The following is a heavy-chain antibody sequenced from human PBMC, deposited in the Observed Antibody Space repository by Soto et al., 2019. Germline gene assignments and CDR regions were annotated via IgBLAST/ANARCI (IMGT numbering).Heavy chain of an antibody. Sequence: PSETPSLTCTVSCGSISSGDYYWSWIRQPPGKGLEWIGYIYYSGSTYYNPSLKSRVTISVDTSKNQFSLKLSSVTAADTAVYYCARGSYYYGMDVWGQGTTVTVSS. CDR3: ARGSYYYGMDV. J-gene: IGHJ6*02. CDR1: CGSISSGDYY. V-gene: IGHV4-30-4*01. CDR2: IYYSGST.